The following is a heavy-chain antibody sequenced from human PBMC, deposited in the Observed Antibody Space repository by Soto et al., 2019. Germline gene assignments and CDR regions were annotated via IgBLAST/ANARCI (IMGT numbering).Heavy chain of an antibody. CDR1: GFTFSSYG. D-gene: IGHD3-3*01. CDR3: AKDVADFWSGEGGMDV. J-gene: IGHJ6*02. V-gene: IGHV3-30*18. Sequence: PGGSLRLSCAASGFTFSSYGMHWVRQAPGKGLEWVAVISYDGSNKYYADSVKGRFTISRDNSKNTLYLQMNSLRAEDTAVYYCAKDVADFWSGEGGMDVWGQGTTVTVSS. CDR2: ISYDGSNK.